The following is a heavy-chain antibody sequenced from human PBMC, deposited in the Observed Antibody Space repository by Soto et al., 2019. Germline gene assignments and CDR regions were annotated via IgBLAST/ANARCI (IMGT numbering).Heavy chain of an antibody. V-gene: IGHV3-30*18. D-gene: IGHD6-13*01. Sequence: GSLRLSCAASGFTFSRKGMHWVRQAPGKGLAWVAVISYDGNSKYYADSVKGRFTISRDNSKNTLYLQMNSLRADDTAVYYCAKDQEQLVYYGMDVWGQGTTVTVSS. CDR1: GFTFSRKG. CDR3: AKDQEQLVYYGMDV. J-gene: IGHJ6*02. CDR2: ISYDGNSK.